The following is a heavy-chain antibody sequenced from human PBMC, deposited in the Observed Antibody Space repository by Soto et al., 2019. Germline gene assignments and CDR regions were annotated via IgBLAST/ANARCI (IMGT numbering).Heavy chain of an antibody. CDR3: AKDGAAAVLYYYYGMDV. Sequence: LRLSCAASGFTFSSYGMHWVRQAPGKGLEWVAVISYDGSNKYYADSVKGRFTISRDNSKNTLYLQMNSLRAEDTAVYYCAKDGAAAVLYYYYGMDVWGQGTTVTVSS. CDR2: ISYDGSNK. V-gene: IGHV3-30*18. CDR1: GFTFSSYG. D-gene: IGHD6-13*01. J-gene: IGHJ6*02.